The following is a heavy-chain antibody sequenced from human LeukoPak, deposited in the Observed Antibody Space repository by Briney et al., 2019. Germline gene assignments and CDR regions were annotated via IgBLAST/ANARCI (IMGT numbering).Heavy chain of an antibody. J-gene: IGHJ4*02. Sequence: GGSLRLSCAASGFTFSTYSMNWGRQAPGKGLEWVSSISSSSSYIYYADSVKGRFTISRDNAKSSLYLQMNSLRAEDTAVYYCARARSGYRAYHCIYWGQGTLVTVSS. V-gene: IGHV3-21*01. CDR2: ISSSSSYI. CDR1: GFTFSTYS. CDR3: ARARSGYRAYHCIY. D-gene: IGHD5-12*01.